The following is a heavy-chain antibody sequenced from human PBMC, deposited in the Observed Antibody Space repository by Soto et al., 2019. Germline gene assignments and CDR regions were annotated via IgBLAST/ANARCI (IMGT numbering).Heavy chain of an antibody. CDR3: ARASRDCSSTSCYGGMDV. D-gene: IGHD2-2*01. CDR2: IYYTGVT. CDR1: GASLHIGGYY. J-gene: IGHJ6*02. Sequence: PSETLSLTCTVSGASLHIGGYYWAWIRQNPGKGLEWIGYIYYTGVTYYNPSLGSRVNISVDTSKNQFSLKLSSVTAADTAVYYCARASRDCSSTSCYGGMDVWGQGTTVTVSS. V-gene: IGHV4-31*03.